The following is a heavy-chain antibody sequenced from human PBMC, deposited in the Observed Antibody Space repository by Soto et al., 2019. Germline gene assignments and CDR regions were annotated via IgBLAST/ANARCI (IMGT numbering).Heavy chain of an antibody. D-gene: IGHD4-17*01. CDR1: GFTFSNAW. CDR3: TAVDYGDYGATPNV. V-gene: IGHV3-15*01. Sequence: EVQLVESGGGLVKPGGSLRLSCAASGFTFSNAWMSWVRQAPGKGLEWVGRIKSKTDGGTTDYAAPVKGRFTISRDDSKNTLYLQMNSLKTEDTAVYYCTAVDYGDYGATPNVWGQGTLVTVSS. CDR2: IKSKTDGGTT. J-gene: IGHJ4*02.